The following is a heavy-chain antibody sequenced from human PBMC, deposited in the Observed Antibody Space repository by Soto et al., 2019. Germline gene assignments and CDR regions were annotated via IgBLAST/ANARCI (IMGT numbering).Heavy chain of an antibody. CDR3: ATLGYGSGNNNWFDP. CDR2: FDPEDGET. V-gene: IGHV1-24*01. D-gene: IGHD3-10*01. J-gene: IGHJ5*02. CDR1: GYTLTELS. Sequence: GASVKVSCKVSGYTLTELSMHWVRQAPGKGLEWMGVFDPEDGETIYAQKFQGRVTMTEDTSTDTAYMELSSLRSEVTAVYYCATLGYGSGNNNWFDPWGQGTLVTVSS.